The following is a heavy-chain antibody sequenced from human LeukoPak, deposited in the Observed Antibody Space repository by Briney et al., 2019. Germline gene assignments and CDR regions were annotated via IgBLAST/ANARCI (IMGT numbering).Heavy chain of an antibody. CDR1: GGSFSGYY. D-gene: IGHD5-24*01. V-gene: IGHV4-34*01. CDR2: INHSGSS. Sequence: PSETLSLTCAVYGGSFSGYYWSWIRQPPGKGLEWIGEINHSGSSDYNPSLKSRVIISVDTSKNQFSLKLSSVTAADTAAYYCARGEMATIEDAFDIWGQGTMVTVSS. CDR3: ARGEMATIEDAFDI. J-gene: IGHJ3*02.